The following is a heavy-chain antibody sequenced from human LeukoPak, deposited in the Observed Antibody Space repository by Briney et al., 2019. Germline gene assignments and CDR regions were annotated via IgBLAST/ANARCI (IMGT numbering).Heavy chain of an antibody. CDR1: GGSISSYY. V-gene: IGHV4-59*01. CDR3: ARERQWFGDSLTSYFDY. Sequence: SETLSLTCTVSGGSISSYYWSWIRQPPGKGLEWIGYINYSGSTTYNPSLKSRITISVDTSKNHFSLKLSSVTASDTAGYYCARERQWFGDSLTSYFDYWGQGTLVTVSS. J-gene: IGHJ4*02. D-gene: IGHD3-10*01. CDR2: INYSGST.